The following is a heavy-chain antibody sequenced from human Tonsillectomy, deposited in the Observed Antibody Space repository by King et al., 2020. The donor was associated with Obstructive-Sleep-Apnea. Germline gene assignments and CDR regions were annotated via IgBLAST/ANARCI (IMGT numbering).Heavy chain of an antibody. CDR1: GGTLSNYG. J-gene: IGHJ3*01. CDR2: IIPNSVTA. V-gene: IGHV1-69*12. D-gene: IGHD4-17*01. CDR3: ARGPHLPVDGENAFDV. Sequence: QLVQSGAEVKRPGSSVKVSCKTPGGTLSNYGFCWVRQAPGHGLEWMGGIIPNSVTANYAQKFQGRIRMTADESTSTAYMELSSLRSDDTAVYYCARGPHLPVDGENAFDVWGQGTLVTVSS.